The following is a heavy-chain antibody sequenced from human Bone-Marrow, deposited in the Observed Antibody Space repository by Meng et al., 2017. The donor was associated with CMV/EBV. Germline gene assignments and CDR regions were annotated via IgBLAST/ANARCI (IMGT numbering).Heavy chain of an antibody. Sequence: SETLSLTCTVSDGSISSGGYYWSWIRQHPGKGLEWIGYIYYSGSTDYSPSLKSRVTISVDTSRNQFSLKLNSVTAADTAVYYCARVGAGWLQFFVYWGQGNLVHFAS. CDR2: IYYSGST. CDR1: DGSISSGGYY. CDR3: ARVGAGWLQFFVY. J-gene: IGHJ4*02. D-gene: IGHD5-24*01. V-gene: IGHV4-31*03.